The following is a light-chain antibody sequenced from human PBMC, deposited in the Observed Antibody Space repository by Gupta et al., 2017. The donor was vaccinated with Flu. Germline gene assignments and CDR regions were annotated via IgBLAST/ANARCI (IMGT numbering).Light chain of an antibody. V-gene: IGLV1-47*01. CDR3: EAWDDSLSGPV. J-gene: IGLJ3*02. CDR2: QND. CDR1: SSNIGSNH. Sequence: RVTISGSGSSSNIGSNHVNWYQHHPGTAPKLLIYQNDQRPSGVPDRFSGSKSATSASLAIIGLRADDEAAYYCEAWDDSLSGPVFGGGTKLTVL.